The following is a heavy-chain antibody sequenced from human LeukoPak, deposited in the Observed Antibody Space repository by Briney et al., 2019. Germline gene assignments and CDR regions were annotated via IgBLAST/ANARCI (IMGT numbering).Heavy chain of an antibody. D-gene: IGHD3-3*02. V-gene: IGHV3-7*01. Sequence: GGSLRLSCAASGFTFSSYAMSWVRQAPGKGLEWVANIKQDGSEKYYVDSVKGRFTISRDNAKNSLYLQMNSLRAEDTAVYYCARVSRAFDYWGQGTLVTVSS. J-gene: IGHJ4*02. CDR1: GFTFSSYA. CDR2: IKQDGSEK. CDR3: ARVSRAFDY.